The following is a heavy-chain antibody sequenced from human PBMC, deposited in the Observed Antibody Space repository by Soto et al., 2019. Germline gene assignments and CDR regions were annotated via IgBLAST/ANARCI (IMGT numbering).Heavy chain of an antibody. D-gene: IGHD4-17*01. CDR1: GGSISSYY. V-gene: IGHV4-59*01. Sequence: SETLSLTCTVSGGSISSYYWSWIRQPPGKGLEWIGYIYYSGSTNYNPSLKSRVTISVDTSKNQFSLKLSSVTAADTAVYYCARGGNTVTTRYFDYWGQRTLVTVSS. CDR3: ARGGNTVTTRYFDY. J-gene: IGHJ4*02. CDR2: IYYSGST.